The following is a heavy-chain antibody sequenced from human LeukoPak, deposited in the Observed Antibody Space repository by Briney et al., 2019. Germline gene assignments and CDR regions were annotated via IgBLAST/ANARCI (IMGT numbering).Heavy chain of an antibody. J-gene: IGHJ4*02. V-gene: IGHV1-8*01. Sequence: GASVKVSCKASGYTFTSYDINWVRQATGQGLEWMGWMNPNSGNTGYAQKFQGRVTMTRNTSISTAYMELSSLRSEDTAVYYCARSFRGVAAAGFDYWGQGTLVTVSS. D-gene: IGHD6-13*01. CDR1: GYTFTSYD. CDR2: MNPNSGNT. CDR3: ARSFRGVAAAGFDY.